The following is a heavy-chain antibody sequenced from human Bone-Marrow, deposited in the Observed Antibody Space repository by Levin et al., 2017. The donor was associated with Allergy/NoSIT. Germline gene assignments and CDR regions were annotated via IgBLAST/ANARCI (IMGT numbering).Heavy chain of an antibody. CDR1: GFTFSSYP. V-gene: IGHV3-30-3*01. CDR3: ARLSPPTYYDKNGYYVHY. J-gene: IGHJ4*02. D-gene: IGHD3-10*02. CDR2: TSSDGTDT. Sequence: PGGSLRLSCKASGFTFSSYPMHWVRQAPGKGLEWVAVTSSDGTDTYYADSVKGRFTITRDNSENTLFLKMSSLRPEDTALYYCARLSPPTYYDKNGYYVHYWGQGTLVTVSS.